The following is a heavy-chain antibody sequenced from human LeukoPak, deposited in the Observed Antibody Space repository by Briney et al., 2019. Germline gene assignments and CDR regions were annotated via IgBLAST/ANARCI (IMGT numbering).Heavy chain of an antibody. J-gene: IGHJ5*02. D-gene: IGHD5/OR15-5a*01. CDR1: GYTFTSYG. CDR2: ISAFKRNA. Sequence: EASVKVSCKASGYTFTSYGISWVRQAPGQGLGWMGWISAFKRNANYAQKLQGRVTMTTDTSTSTAYMELRSLRSDDTAVYYCARVLRSTGWFDPWGQGTLVTVSS. CDR3: ARVLRSTGWFDP. V-gene: IGHV1-18*01.